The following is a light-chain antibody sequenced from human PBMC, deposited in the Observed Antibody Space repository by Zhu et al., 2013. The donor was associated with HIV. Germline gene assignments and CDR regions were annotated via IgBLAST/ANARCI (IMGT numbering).Light chain of an antibody. CDR3: QQYGTSRLT. J-gene: IGKJ4*01. V-gene: IGKV3-20*01. Sequence: EIVLTQSPGTLSLSPGERATLSCRASQSVTSNYLAWYQQKPGQAPRLLIYGASTRATGIPERFSGSGSGTDFTLTINRLEPEDFAVYYCQQYGTSRLTFGGGTKVES. CDR2: GAS. CDR1: QSVTSNY.